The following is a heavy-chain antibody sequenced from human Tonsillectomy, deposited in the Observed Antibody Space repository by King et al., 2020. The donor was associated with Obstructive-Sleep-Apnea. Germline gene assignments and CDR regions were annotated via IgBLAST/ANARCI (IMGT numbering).Heavy chain of an antibody. D-gene: IGHD2-2*01. CDR1: GFTFSSYG. CDR3: AKVGGVGAAAVRGVYHFDY. V-gene: IGHV3-33*05. J-gene: IGHJ4*02. Sequence: QLVQYGGGVVQPGRSLRLSCTASGFTFSSYGMHWVRQAPGKGLQWVAVISLEESEKYYADSVKGRFTIARDNSKNTLYVQMNNLRADDTAVYYCAKVGGVGAAAVRGVYHFDYWGQGTLVTVSS. CDR2: ISLEESEK.